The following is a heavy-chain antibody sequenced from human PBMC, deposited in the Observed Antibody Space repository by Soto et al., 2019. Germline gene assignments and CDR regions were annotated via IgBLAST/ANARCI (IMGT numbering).Heavy chain of an antibody. J-gene: IGHJ6*03. D-gene: IGHD6-6*01. V-gene: IGHV4-34*01. CDR2: INHSGST. CDR3: ARDGEGGSSSSYYYYMDV. CDR1: GGSFSGYY. Sequence: SETLSLTCAVYGGSFSGYYWSWIRQPPGKGLERIGEINHSGSTNYNPSLKSRVTISVDTSKNQFSLKLSSVTAADTAVYYCARDGEGGSSSSYYYYMDVWGKGTTVTVSS.